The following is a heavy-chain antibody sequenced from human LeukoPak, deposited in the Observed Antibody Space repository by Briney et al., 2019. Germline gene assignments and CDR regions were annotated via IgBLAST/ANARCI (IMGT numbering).Heavy chain of an antibody. CDR3: ARGRMVRGVIHSSWFDP. D-gene: IGHD3-10*01. V-gene: IGHV4-59*10. CDR1: GGSFSGYY. J-gene: IGHJ5*02. CDR2: IYTSGST. Sequence: PSETLSLTCAVYGGSFSGYYWSWIRQPPGKGLEWIGRIYTSGSTNYNPSLKSRVTMSVDTSKNQFSLKLSSVTAADTAVYYCARGRMVRGVIHSSWFDPWGQGTLVTVSS.